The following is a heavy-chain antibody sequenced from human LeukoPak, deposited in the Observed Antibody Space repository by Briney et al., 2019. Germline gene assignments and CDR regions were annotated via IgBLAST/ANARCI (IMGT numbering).Heavy chain of an antibody. CDR1: GGSISSGGYY. V-gene: IGHV4-31*03. CDR3: ARDSLRITIFGVVIPSPYGMDV. D-gene: IGHD3-3*01. Sequence: PSQTLSLTCTVSGGSISSGGYYWRWIRQHPGKGLEWIGYIYYSGSTYYNPSLKSRVTISVDTSKNQFSLKLSSVTAADTAVYYCARDSLRITIFGVVIPSPYGMDVWGQGTTVTVS. J-gene: IGHJ6*02. CDR2: IYYSGST.